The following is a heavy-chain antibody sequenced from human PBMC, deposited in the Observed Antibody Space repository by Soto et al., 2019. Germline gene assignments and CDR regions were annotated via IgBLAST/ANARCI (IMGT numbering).Heavy chain of an antibody. CDR2: INAGNGNT. J-gene: IGHJ4*02. CDR1: GYTFTSYA. CDR3: ARSSTQWLVLDY. Sequence: GASVKVSCRASGYTFTSYAMHWLRQAPGQRLEWMGWINAGNGNTKYSQKFQGRVTITRDTSASTAYMELSSLRSEDTAVYYCARSSTQWLVLDYWGQGTLVTVSS. D-gene: IGHD6-19*01. V-gene: IGHV1-3*01.